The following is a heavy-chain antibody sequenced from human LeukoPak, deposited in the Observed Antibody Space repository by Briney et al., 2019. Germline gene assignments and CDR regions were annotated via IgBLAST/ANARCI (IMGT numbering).Heavy chain of an antibody. CDR2: IYDSGTT. D-gene: IGHD3-10*01. J-gene: IGHJ4*02. CDR1: GGSISSGGYY. Sequence: PSETLSLTCIVSGGSISSGGYYWSWIRQHPGKGLEWIGYIYDSGTTYYNPSLKSRVTISADTSKNQFSLKLNSVTAADTAVYYCARRARATVRGDYFDYWGQGTLVTVSS. V-gene: IGHV4-31*03. CDR3: ARRARATVRGDYFDY.